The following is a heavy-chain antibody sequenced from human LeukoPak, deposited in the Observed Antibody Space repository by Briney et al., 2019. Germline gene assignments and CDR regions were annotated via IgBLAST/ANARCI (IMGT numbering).Heavy chain of an antibody. CDR2: ISHSGST. CDR1: GGSISSGGYY. Sequence: SETLSLTCTVSGGSISSGGYYWSWIRQPPGKGLEWIGYISHSGSTYYNPSLESRVTISVDRSKNQFSLKLSSVTAADTAVYYCASDLGYCSSTSCRYFDPWGQGTLVTVSS. CDR3: ASDLGYCSSTSCRYFDP. V-gene: IGHV4-30-2*01. J-gene: IGHJ5*02. D-gene: IGHD2-2*01.